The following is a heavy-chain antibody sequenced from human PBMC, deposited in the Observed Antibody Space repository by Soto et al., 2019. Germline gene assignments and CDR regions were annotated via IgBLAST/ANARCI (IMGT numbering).Heavy chain of an antibody. CDR2: MNPNSGNT. CDR3: ARGVGSVFGVGP. V-gene: IGHV1-8*01. D-gene: IGHD3-3*01. CDR1: GYTFATYD. Sequence: ASVKVSCKASGYTFATYDIHWVRQATGQGLEWMGWMNPNSGNTGYAEKFQGRVTMTRNTAISTAYMELSSLLSGDTAVYYCARGVGSVFGVGPWGQGTLVTVSS. J-gene: IGHJ5*02.